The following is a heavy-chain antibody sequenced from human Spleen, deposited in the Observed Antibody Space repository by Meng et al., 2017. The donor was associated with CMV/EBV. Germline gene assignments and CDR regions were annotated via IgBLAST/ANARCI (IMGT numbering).Heavy chain of an antibody. CDR2: INADKGHT. Sequence: TGYTFTVYANPWVRQAPGQRLEWMGWINADKGHTRFSEKFQGRVSITRDTSASTANMDLSSLRFEDTAVYYCARGPLDGSGYYPDYWGQGTLVTVSS. J-gene: IGHJ4*01. V-gene: IGHV1-3*01. CDR3: ARGPLDGSGYYPDY. D-gene: IGHD3-22*01. CDR1: GYTFTVYA.